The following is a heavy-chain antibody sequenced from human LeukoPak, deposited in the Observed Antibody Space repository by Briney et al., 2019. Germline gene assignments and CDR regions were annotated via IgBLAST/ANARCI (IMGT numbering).Heavy chain of an antibody. Sequence: GGSLRLSCAASGFTFSSFEMSWVRQAPGKGLEWVSYISSSAGTIKYADSLKDRFSISRDNSKNTLYLQMNSLRAEDTAVYYCAKEGGYSSSWYAGSWFDPWRQGTLVTVSS. V-gene: IGHV3-48*03. D-gene: IGHD6-13*01. CDR3: AKEGGYSSSWYAGSWFDP. CDR2: ISSSAGTI. CDR1: GFTFSSFE. J-gene: IGHJ5*02.